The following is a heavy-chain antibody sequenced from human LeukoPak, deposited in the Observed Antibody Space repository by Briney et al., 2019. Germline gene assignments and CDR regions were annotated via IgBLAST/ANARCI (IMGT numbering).Heavy chain of an antibody. CDR2: INHNGNVN. Sequence: GSLRLSCEASGFTFRSYWMNWARQAPGKGLEWVASINHNGNVNYYVDSVKGRFTISRDNAKNSLYLQMSNLRAEDTAVYFCARGGGLDVWGQGATVTVSS. J-gene: IGHJ6*02. V-gene: IGHV3-7*03. D-gene: IGHD3-16*01. CDR1: GFTFRSYW. CDR3: ARGGGLDV.